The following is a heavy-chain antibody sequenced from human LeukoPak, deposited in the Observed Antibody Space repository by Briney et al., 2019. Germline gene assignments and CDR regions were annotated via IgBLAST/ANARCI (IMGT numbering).Heavy chain of an antibody. Sequence: GGSLRLSCAASGFTLSSYNIHWVRQAPGKGLEWVAVISYDGSNKYYADSVKGRFTISRDNSKNTLYLQMNSLRAEDTAVYYCARGDRMVVTTTYYFDYWGQGTLVTVSS. V-gene: IGHV3-30-3*01. D-gene: IGHD2-21*02. CDR2: ISYDGSNK. CDR1: GFTLSSYN. J-gene: IGHJ4*02. CDR3: ARGDRMVVTTTYYFDY.